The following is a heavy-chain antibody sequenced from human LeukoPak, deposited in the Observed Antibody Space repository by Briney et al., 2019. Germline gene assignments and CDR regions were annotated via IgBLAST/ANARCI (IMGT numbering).Heavy chain of an antibody. CDR2: MYYSGST. CDR3: ARDRDYDFWSSSFHYGMDI. J-gene: IGHJ6*02. Sequence: SETLSLTCAVYGGSFSRYYWSWIRQPPGKGLEWIGYMYYSGSTKYNPSLKSRVTISVDTSKNQFSLKLSSVTAADTAVYYCARDRDYDFWSSSFHYGMDIWGQGTTVIVSS. CDR1: GGSFSRYY. D-gene: IGHD3-3*01. V-gene: IGHV4-59*01.